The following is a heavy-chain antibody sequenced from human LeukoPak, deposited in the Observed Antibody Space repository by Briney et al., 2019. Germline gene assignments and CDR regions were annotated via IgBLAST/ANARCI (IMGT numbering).Heavy chain of an antibody. D-gene: IGHD3-3*01. V-gene: IGHV4-59*01. CDR2: IYYSGST. Sequence: SETLSLTCTVSGGSISSYYWSWLGQPPGKGLEWIGYIYYSGSTKYKPSLKSRVTISVDTSKNQFSLKLSSATAADTAVYYCERGRFLDAFEIWGQGTMVTVSS. CDR3: ERGRFLDAFEI. CDR1: GGSISSYY. J-gene: IGHJ3*02.